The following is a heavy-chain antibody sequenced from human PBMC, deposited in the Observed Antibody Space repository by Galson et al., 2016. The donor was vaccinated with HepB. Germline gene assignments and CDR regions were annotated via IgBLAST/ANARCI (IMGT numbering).Heavy chain of an antibody. CDR2: IYHSGST. J-gene: IGHJ4*02. CDR3: ARGSYSGYDPNFDY. Sequence: TLSLTCAVSGGSISSGGYSWNWIRQPPGKALEWIGYIYHSGSTYYNPSLKSRVTMSIDRSKNQLSLKLSPVTAADTAVYYWARGSYSGYDPNFDYWGQGTLVTVSS. CDR1: GGSISSGGYS. V-gene: IGHV4-30-2*01. D-gene: IGHD5-12*01.